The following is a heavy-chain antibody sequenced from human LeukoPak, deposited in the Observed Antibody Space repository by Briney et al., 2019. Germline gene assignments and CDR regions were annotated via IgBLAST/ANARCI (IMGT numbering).Heavy chain of an antibody. D-gene: IGHD3-22*01. V-gene: IGHV4-59*01. CDR3: ASSPYYESSGYYPYYFDY. CDR1: GGSIRSYY. Sequence: SETLSLTCTVSGGSIRSYYWSWIRQPPGKGLEWIGYIYYSGSTNYNPSLKSRVSISVDTSKNQFSLKLRFVTAADTAVYYCASSPYYESSGYYPYYFDYWGQGTLVTVSS. J-gene: IGHJ4*02. CDR2: IYYSGST.